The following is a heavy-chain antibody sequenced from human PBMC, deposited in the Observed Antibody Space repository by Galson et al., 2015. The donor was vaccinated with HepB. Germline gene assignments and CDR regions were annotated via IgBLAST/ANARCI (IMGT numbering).Heavy chain of an antibody. Sequence: QSGAEVKKPGASVKVSCKASGYTFTSYGISWVRQAPGQGLEWMGWISAYNGNTNYAQKLQGRVTMTTDTSTSTAYMELSSLRSEDPAVYYCARASGSSYYYYGMDVWGRGTTVTVSS. J-gene: IGHJ6*02. CDR2: ISAYNGNT. CDR1: GYTFTSYG. V-gene: IGHV1-18*01. D-gene: IGHD1-26*01. CDR3: ARASGSSYYYYGMDV.